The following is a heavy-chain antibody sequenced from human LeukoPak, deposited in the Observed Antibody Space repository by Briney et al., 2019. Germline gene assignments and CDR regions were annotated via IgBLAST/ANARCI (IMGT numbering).Heavy chain of an antibody. CDR2: INTNTRNP. Sequence: GASVKVSCKASGYSFTNYAMNWVRQAPGQGLEWMGWINTNTRNPTYAQGFTGRFVFSLDTSVSTAYLQISSLKAEDTAVYYCARNNADGEGRFSYWGQGTLVTVSS. V-gene: IGHV7-4-1*02. CDR1: GYSFTNYA. CDR3: ARNNADGEGRFSY. D-gene: IGHD3-10*01. J-gene: IGHJ4*02.